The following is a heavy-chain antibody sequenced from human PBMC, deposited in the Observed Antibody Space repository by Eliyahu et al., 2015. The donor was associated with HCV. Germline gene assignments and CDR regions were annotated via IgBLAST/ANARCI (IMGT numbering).Heavy chain of an antibody. CDR1: GFTXSSHA. CDR2: ISSSSGSI. V-gene: IGHV3-21*01. CDR3: ARVILRGTAAGTWIDS. D-gene: IGHD6-13*01. Sequence: EVQLVESGGGXVKPGGSLXLXCATSGFTXSSHAMNWVRQAPGKGLEWVSFISSSSGSIYYGDSVRGRFTVSRDNAKNLLFLQMSGLRVDDTAIYYCARVILRGTAAGTWIDSWGQGALVTVSS. J-gene: IGHJ4*02.